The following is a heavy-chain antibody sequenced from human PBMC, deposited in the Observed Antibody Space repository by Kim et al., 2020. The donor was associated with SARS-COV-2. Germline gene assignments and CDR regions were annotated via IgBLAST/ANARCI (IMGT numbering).Heavy chain of an antibody. CDR1: GFTFSNNY. V-gene: IGHV1-46*01. CDR3: VTHGNKSRNFDY. CDR2: IDPSGHGT. D-gene: IGHD1-1*01. J-gene: IGHJ4*02. Sequence: ASVKVSCKASGFTFSNNYVHWVRQGPGLGLEWMGMIDPSGHGTLHAQKFQDRVTLTRDTTTSTAYMDLRSLTSADTATYYCVTHGNKSRNFDYWGQGT.